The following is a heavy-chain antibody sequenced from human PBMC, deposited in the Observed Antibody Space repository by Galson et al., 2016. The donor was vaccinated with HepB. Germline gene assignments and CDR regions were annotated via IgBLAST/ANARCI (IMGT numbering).Heavy chain of an antibody. D-gene: IGHD2-8*02. CDR2: ISPHSGGT. J-gene: IGHJ6*02. Sequence: SVKVSCKASGYNFRDFYMHWVRQAPGRGLEWMGRISPHSGGTNYAQKFQGWVTMTTDTSISTAYMEMRRLTSGDTAVYYCASGGPEGVDTGGFGMDVWGQGTTITVSS. CDR1: GYNFRDFY. V-gene: IGHV1-2*04. CDR3: ASGGPEGVDTGGFGMDV.